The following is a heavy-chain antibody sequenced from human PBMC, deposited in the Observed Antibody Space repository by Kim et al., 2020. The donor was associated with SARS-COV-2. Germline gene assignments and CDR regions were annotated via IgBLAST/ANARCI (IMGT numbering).Heavy chain of an antibody. V-gene: IGHV3-30*01. CDR3: ARKGGSSDAFDI. J-gene: IGHJ3*02. D-gene: IGHD1-26*01. Sequence: YDADSVKGRLTISRDNSKNTLYLQMNSLRAEDTAVYYCARKGGSSDAFDIWGQGTMVTVSS.